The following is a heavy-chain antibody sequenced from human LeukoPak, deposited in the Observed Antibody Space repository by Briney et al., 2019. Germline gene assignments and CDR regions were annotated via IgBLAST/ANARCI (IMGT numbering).Heavy chain of an antibody. D-gene: IGHD3-9*01. CDR1: GFTVSSNE. J-gene: IGHJ4*02. V-gene: IGHV3-38-3*01. Sequence: GGSLRLSCAASGFTVSSNEMSWVRQAPGKGLEWVSSISGGSTYYADSRKGRFTISRDNSKNTLHLQMNSLRAEDTAVYYCKKGFFGGALRYFDLRSYWGQGTLVTVSS. CDR2: ISGGST. CDR3: KKGFFGGALRYFDLRSY.